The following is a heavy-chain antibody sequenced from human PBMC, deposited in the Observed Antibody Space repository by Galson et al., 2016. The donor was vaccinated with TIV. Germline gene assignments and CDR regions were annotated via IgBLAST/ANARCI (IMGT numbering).Heavy chain of an antibody. CDR3: ARGGVIRGLDF. D-gene: IGHD3-16*02. CDR2: IDPNSGAT. J-gene: IGHJ4*02. Sequence: SVKVSCKASGYPFTDSWMHWVQQAPGEGLEWMGWIDPNSGATLYAQKFQGRVTMTRDTSTSTTYVELSRLTSDDTADYYCARGGVIRGLDFWGQGTLVTVSS. CDR1: GYPFTDSW. V-gene: IGHV1-2*02.